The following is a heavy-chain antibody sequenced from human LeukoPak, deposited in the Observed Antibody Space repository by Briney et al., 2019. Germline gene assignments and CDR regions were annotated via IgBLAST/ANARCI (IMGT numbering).Heavy chain of an antibody. CDR2: IYTGGTT. J-gene: IGHJ6*02. CDR1: GFTVGSKS. V-gene: IGHV3-66*01. CDR3: AKNFGSGSYYYYGMDV. D-gene: IGHD3-10*01. Sequence: PGGSLRLSCAASGFTVGSKSMTWVRQAPGKGLEWVSGIYTGGTTYYADSVKGRFINSRDNSKNTLYLQMNSLRAEDTAVYYCAKNFGSGSYYYYGMDVWGQGTTVTVSS.